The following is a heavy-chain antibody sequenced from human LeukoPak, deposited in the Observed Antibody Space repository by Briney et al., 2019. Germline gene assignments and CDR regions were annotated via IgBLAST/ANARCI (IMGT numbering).Heavy chain of an antibody. CDR1: GFALSTYE. CDR2: ISSSTSHT. CDR3: ARDVSSSTRAFDI. D-gene: IGHD2-15*01. J-gene: IGHJ3*02. Sequence: AGSLRLYCAASGFALSTYEMTWVRQAPGKGLEWVSFISSSTSHTFYEDSVKGRFTIFRDTAKNSLYLQMNNLRGEDTAVYYCARDVSSSTRAFDIWGQGTMVAVS. V-gene: IGHV3-48*03.